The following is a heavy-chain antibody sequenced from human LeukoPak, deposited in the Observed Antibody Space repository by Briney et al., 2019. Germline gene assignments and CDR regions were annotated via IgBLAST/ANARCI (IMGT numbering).Heavy chain of an antibody. V-gene: IGHV3-7*01. D-gene: IGHD1-26*01. CDR3: ARDNSGTYYLSAFDY. Sequence: GGSLRLSCAASGFTFNNYWMIWVRQAPGNGLEWVANIKQDGSEKYYVDSVMGRFTVSRDNAKNSLYLQMNGLRAEDTAVYYCARDNSGTYYLSAFDYWGQGTLVTVSS. J-gene: IGHJ4*02. CDR2: IKQDGSEK. CDR1: GFTFNNYW.